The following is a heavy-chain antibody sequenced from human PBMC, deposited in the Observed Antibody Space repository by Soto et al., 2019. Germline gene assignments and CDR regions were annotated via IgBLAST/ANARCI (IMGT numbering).Heavy chain of an antibody. CDR3: ARIVFRFGELGAFDI. CDR1: GGSISSYY. D-gene: IGHD3-10*01. CDR2: IYYSGST. J-gene: IGHJ3*02. Sequence: SETLSLTCTVSGGSISSYYWSWIRQPPGKGLEWIGYIYYSGSTNYNPSLKSRVTISVDTSKNQFSLKLSSVTAADTAVYYCARIVFRFGELGAFDIWGQGKMVHVS. V-gene: IGHV4-59*01.